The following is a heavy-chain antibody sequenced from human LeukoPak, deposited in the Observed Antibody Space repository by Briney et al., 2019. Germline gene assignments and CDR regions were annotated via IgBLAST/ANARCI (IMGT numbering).Heavy chain of an antibody. CDR2: ICGRGGRT. Sequence: PGESLRLSCAASGFTFSSYAMSWVRQAPGKGLEWVSAICGRGGRTYYAASVTGRLTISRDNSKNALYLQMNSLRAEDTAVYYCAKDAYRLRFLEWDGFDYWGQGTLVTVSS. J-gene: IGHJ4*02. CDR3: AKDAYRLRFLEWDGFDY. D-gene: IGHD3-3*01. CDR1: GFTFSSYA. V-gene: IGHV3-23*01.